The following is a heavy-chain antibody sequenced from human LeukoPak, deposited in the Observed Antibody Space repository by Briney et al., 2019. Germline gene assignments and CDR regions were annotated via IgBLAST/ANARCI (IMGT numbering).Heavy chain of an antibody. J-gene: IGHJ6*02. CDR2: IYYSGST. Sequence: SGTLSLTCAVSGGSISSGDYYWSWIRQPPGKGLEWIGYIYYSGSTYYNPSLKSRVTISVDTSKNQFSLKLSSVTAADTAVYYCARVPDYGDYYYYGMDVWGQGTTVTVSS. CDR1: GGSISSGDYY. D-gene: IGHD4-17*01. CDR3: ARVPDYGDYYYYGMDV. V-gene: IGHV4-30-4*01.